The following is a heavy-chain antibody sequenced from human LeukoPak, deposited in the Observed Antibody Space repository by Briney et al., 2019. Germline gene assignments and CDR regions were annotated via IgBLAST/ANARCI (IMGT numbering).Heavy chain of an antibody. Sequence: GGSLRLSCTASTFTFSNYWMHWVRQAPGKGLVWVSSISWNTGDIGYADSVKGRFTISRDNARNSLYLEMNSLRAEDTALYYCAKDYYGSGSYHLDYWGQGTLVTVSS. D-gene: IGHD3-10*01. CDR2: ISWNTGDI. CDR3: AKDYYGSGSYHLDY. CDR1: TFTFSNYW. V-gene: IGHV3-9*01. J-gene: IGHJ4*02.